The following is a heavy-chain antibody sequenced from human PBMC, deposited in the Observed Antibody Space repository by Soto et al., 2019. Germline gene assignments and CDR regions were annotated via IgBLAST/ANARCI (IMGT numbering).Heavy chain of an antibody. CDR3: ARGGYDIVVVPAADDAFDI. D-gene: IGHD2-2*01. CDR2: INPNSGGT. CDR1: GYTFTGYY. Sequence: GSVKVSCKASGYTFTGYYMHWVRQAPGQGLEWMGWINPNSGGTNYAQKFQGWVTMTRDTSISTAYMELSRLRSDDTAVYYCARGGYDIVVVPAADDAFDIWGQGTMVTVSS. V-gene: IGHV1-2*04. J-gene: IGHJ3*02.